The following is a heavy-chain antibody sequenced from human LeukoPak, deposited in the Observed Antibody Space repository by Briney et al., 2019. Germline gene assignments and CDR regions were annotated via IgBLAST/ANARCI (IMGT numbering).Heavy chain of an antibody. V-gene: IGHV4-59*01. CDR1: GGSISGDY. J-gene: IGHJ4*02. CDR3: ARLQGGSTAVFDY. CDR2: IHYTGST. Sequence: SETLSLTCSVSGGSISGDYWSWIRQPPGTGLEWAGYIHYTGSTNYNPSLKSRVTISVDTSKNQFSLKLNSVTAADTAVYYCARLQGGSTAVFDYWGQGTLVSVSS. D-gene: IGHD1-26*01.